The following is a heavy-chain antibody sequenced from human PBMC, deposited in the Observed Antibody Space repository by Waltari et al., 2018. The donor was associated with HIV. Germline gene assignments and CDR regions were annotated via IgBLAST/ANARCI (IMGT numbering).Heavy chain of an antibody. CDR2: ISWDGGST. D-gene: IGHD6-19*01. CDR1: GFTFDDYT. J-gene: IGHJ4*02. Sequence: EVQLVESGGVVVQPGGSLRLSCAASGFTFDDYTMHWVRQAPGKGLEWVSLISWDGGSTYYADSVKGRFTISRDNSKNSLYLQMNSLRTEDTALYYCAKDLAAYSSGWFGIFDYWGQGTLVTVSS. CDR3: AKDLAAYSSGWFGIFDY. V-gene: IGHV3-43*01.